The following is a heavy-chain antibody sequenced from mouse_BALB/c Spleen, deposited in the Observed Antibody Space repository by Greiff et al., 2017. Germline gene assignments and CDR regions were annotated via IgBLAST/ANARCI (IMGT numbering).Heavy chain of an antibody. CDR3: ARGGHYLDY. V-gene: IGHV7-3*02. Sequence: EVQLQQSGGGLVQPGGSLRLSCATSGFTFTDYYMSWVRQPPGKALEWLGFIRNKANGYTTEYSASVKGRFTISRDNSQSILYLQMNTLRAEDSATYYCARGGHYLDYWGQGTTLTVSS. CDR1: GFTFTDYY. J-gene: IGHJ2*01. CDR2: IRNKANGYTT.